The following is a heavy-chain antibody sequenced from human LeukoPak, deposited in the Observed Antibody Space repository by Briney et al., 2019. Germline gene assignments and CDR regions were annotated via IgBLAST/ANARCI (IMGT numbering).Heavy chain of an antibody. D-gene: IGHD4-17*01. V-gene: IGHV1-18*01. Sequence: ASVKVSCKASGYNFMNDGISWVRQAPGQGLEWMGWISGYTGKADYAPKLQGRITMTTDTSTTTAYMELRSLTSDDTAMYYCARVGATYGDPLEFDYWGLGTLVTVSS. CDR3: ARVGATYGDPLEFDY. J-gene: IGHJ4*02. CDR2: ISGYTGKA. CDR1: GYNFMNDG.